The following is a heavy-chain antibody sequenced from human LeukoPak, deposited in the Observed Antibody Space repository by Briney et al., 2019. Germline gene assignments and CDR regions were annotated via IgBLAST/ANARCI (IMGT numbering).Heavy chain of an antibody. CDR1: GFSFNNYA. J-gene: IGHJ4*02. CDR3: AKISWDGRGTFD. Sequence: PGGSLRLSCVASGFSFNNYAMNWVRQAPGKGLEWVSSIRGSGADKYYADSVKGRFSISRDNSQDTLSLQMNSLRAEDTAVYYCAKISWDGRGTFDWGRGTLVTVSS. V-gene: IGHV3-23*01. D-gene: IGHD1/OR15-1a*01. CDR2: IRGSGADK.